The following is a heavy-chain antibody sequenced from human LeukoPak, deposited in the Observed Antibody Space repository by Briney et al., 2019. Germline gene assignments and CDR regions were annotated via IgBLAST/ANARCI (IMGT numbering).Heavy chain of an antibody. CDR1: RYTLTRYG. Sequence: GASVKVSCKPSRYTLTRYGISGVRPAPGQGGAWMGWISVYNGNTNYAQNHHARVTMTTDTSTSTAYMELRSLRSDDTAEYYGERDYDVVVEAAGGTDGMDVWGQGTTVTVSS. CDR2: ISVYNGNT. V-gene: IGHV1-18*01. D-gene: IGHD2-15*01. J-gene: IGHJ6*02. CDR3: ERDYDVVVEAAGGTDGMDV.